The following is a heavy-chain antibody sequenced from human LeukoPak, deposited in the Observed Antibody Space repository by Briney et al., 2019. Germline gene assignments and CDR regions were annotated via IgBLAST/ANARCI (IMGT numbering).Heavy chain of an antibody. CDR1: GFTLSSYA. D-gene: IGHD5-18*01. CDR2: ISGSGGST. J-gene: IGHJ4*02. CDR3: AKALDTAMAYYFDY. Sequence: GGSLRLSCAASGFTLSSYAMSWVRQAPGKGLEWVSAISGSGGSTYYADSVKGGFTISRDNSKNKLYLQMNRLRAEDTAVYYCAKALDTAMAYYFDYWGQGTLVTVSS. V-gene: IGHV3-23*01.